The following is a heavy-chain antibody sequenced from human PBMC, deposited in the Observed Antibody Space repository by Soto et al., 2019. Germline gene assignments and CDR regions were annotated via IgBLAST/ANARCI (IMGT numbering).Heavy chain of an antibody. D-gene: IGHD3-10*01. CDR2: INAGNGNT. CDR3: ARVSPLFMGY. CDR1: GYTFTSYA. Sequence: QVQLVQSGAEVKKPGASVKVSCKASGYTFTSYAMHSVRQAPGQRLEWMGWINAGNGNTKYSQKFQDRVTITRDTSASTAYMELSSLRSEDTDLYYCARVSPLFMGYWGQGTLVTVSS. J-gene: IGHJ4*02. V-gene: IGHV1-3*01.